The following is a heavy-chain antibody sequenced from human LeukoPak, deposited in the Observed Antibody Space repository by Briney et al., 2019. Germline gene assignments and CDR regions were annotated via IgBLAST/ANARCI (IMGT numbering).Heavy chain of an antibody. CDR1: GGSISSYY. J-gene: IGHJ4*02. D-gene: IGHD3-10*01. Sequence: SETLSLTCSVSGGSISSYYWSWIRQPAGKGLEWIGRIYTSGSTNYNPSLKSRVTISVDTSKNQFSLKLSSVTAADTAVYYCARQPPDFYGSGSYYNPGPIDYWGQGTLVTVSS. CDR3: ARQPPDFYGSGSYYNPGPIDY. V-gene: IGHV4-4*07. CDR2: IYTSGST.